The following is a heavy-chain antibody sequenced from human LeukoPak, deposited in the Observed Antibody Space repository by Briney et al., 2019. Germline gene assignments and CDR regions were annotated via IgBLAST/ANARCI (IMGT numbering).Heavy chain of an antibody. D-gene: IGHD6-6*01. J-gene: IGHJ4*02. Sequence: SVKVSCKASGGTFSSYAISWVRQAPGQGLEWMGGIIPIFGTANYAQKFQGRVTITADESTSTAYMELSSLRSEDTAVYYCARPSRWMSSSKYFDYWGQGPLVTVSS. V-gene: IGHV1-69*13. CDR1: GGTFSSYA. CDR2: IIPIFGTA. CDR3: ARPSRWMSSSKYFDY.